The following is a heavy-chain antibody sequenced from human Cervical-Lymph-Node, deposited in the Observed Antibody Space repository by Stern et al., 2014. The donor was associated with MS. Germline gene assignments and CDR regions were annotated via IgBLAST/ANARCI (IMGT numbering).Heavy chain of an antibody. V-gene: IGHV1-46*01. CDR1: GYTFTSYY. Sequence: VKLVQSGAEVKTPVAPVKLSWKASGYTFTSYYIHWVRQAQGQGPEREGTINPSGCSTSYAQNFQGRVTVTRDTSTSTVYMELSSLRSEDTALYYCAREVAGHRLGMMDVWGQGTSVTVSS. D-gene: IGHD6-19*01. CDR2: INPSGCST. CDR3: AREVAGHRLGMMDV. J-gene: IGHJ6*02.